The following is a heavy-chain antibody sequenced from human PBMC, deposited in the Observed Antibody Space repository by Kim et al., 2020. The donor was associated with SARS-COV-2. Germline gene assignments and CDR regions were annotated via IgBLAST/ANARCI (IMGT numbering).Heavy chain of an antibody. D-gene: IGHD1-26*01. CDR1: GYNFTTHW. CDR2: IYPGDSVT. Sequence: GESLKISCKGSGYNFTTHWIGWVRQMPGKGLEWLGFIYPGDSVTRYSPSFQGQVTISADKSITTAYLQWGSLKASDTAIYYCVRAEYYLARGFYFDLWGRGSLVTVSS. J-gene: IGHJ2*01. CDR3: VRAEYYLARGFYFDL. V-gene: IGHV5-51*01.